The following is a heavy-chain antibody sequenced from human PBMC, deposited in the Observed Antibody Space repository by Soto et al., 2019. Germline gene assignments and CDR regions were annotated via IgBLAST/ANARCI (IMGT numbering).Heavy chain of an antibody. Sequence: GGSLRLSCAASGFTFSNYDFHWVRQATGKGLEWVSAIGVGADTYYPDSVKGRFTISRENAKNSLYLQMNSLRAEDTAVYYCARQPAHEGDYFDSWGQGTLVTVSS. J-gene: IGHJ4*02. CDR3: ARQPAHEGDYFDS. V-gene: IGHV3-13*01. D-gene: IGHD3-16*01. CDR2: IGVGADT. CDR1: GFTFSNYD.